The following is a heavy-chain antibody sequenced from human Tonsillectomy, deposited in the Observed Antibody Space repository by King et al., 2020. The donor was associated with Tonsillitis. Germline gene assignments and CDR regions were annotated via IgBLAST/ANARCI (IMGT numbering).Heavy chain of an antibody. CDR3: ATLRPAGISWNHYYYFGMDV. CDR2: VYYSGST. Sequence: VQLQESGPGLVKPSETLSLTCTVSSCSISNYYWSWIRQPPGKGLEWIGYVYYSGSTNYNPSLKSRVTISVDTSKNQFSLKLSSVTAADTAVYFCATLRPAGISWNHYYYFGMDVWGQGTTVTVSS. CDR1: SCSISNYY. D-gene: IGHD1-1*01. V-gene: IGHV4-59*01. J-gene: IGHJ6*02.